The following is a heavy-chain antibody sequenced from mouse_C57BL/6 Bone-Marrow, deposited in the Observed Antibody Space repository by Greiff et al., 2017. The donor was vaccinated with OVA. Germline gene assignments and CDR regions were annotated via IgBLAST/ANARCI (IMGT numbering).Heavy chain of an antibody. CDR1: GYTFTDYE. Sequence: QVQLKQSGAELVRPGASVTLSCKASGYTFTDYEMHWVKQTPVHGLEWIGAIDPETGGTSYNQKFKGKAILTADKSSSTAYMELRSLTSEDSAVYDGTSGYSNDYDMDYWGQGTSVTVSS. CDR3: TSGYSNDYDMDY. D-gene: IGHD2-5*01. V-gene: IGHV1-15*01. CDR2: IDPETGGT. J-gene: IGHJ4*01.